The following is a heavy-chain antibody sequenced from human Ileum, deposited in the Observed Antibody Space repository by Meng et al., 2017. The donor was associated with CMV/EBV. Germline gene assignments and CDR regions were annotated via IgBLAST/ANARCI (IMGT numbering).Heavy chain of an antibody. CDR1: GGSISNYY. Sequence: QGQLQESGPGLVKTSETLSLTCYVSGGSISNYYWSWIRQPAGKGLEWIAHIYTSGTTNYNPSLKSRVTMSVDTSRNQFSLKLTSVTAADTAVYYCARVSWWAGSQMIQTFDSWGQGTLVTVSS. J-gene: IGHJ4*02. D-gene: IGHD3/OR15-3a*01. CDR2: IYTSGTT. CDR3: ARVSWWAGSQMIQTFDS. V-gene: IGHV4-4*07.